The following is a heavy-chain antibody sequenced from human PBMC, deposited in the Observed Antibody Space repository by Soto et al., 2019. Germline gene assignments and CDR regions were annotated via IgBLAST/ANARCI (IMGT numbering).Heavy chain of an antibody. CDR3: AKDGRSLRYFDSGYFDL. CDR2: IVWNSATI. J-gene: IGHJ2*01. CDR1: GFTFDDYA. V-gene: IGHV3-9*01. Sequence: VQLVESGGALVQPGRSLRLSCAASGFTFDDYAMHWVRQAPGKGLEWVSGIVWNSATIGYADSVKGRFTISRDNAKNSLYLQMNSLRAEDTALYYCAKDGRSLRYFDSGYFDLWGRGTLVTVSS. D-gene: IGHD3-9*01.